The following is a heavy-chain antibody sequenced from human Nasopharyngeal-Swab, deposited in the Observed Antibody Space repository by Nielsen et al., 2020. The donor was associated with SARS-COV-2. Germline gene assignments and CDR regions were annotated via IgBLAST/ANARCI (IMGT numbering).Heavy chain of an antibody. CDR3: TTDLRSAGLTKNRLLLWFGELRRTSWFDP. CDR2: IKSKTDGGTT. J-gene: IGHJ5*02. V-gene: IGHV3-15*01. D-gene: IGHD3-10*01. Sequence: WIRQPPGKGLEWVGRIKSKTDGGTTDYAAPVKGRFTISRDDSKNTLYLQMNSLKTEDTAVYYCTTDLRSAGLTKNRLLLWFGELRRTSWFDPWGQGTLVTVSS.